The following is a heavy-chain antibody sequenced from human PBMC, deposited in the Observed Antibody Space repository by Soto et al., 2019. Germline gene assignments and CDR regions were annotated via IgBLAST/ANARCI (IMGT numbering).Heavy chain of an antibody. V-gene: IGHV3-33*01. CDR2: IGCDGSNK. CDR1: GFTFRSYG. J-gene: IGHJ6*02. CDR3: ARAILNRMDG. Sequence: GGSLRLSCAASGFTFRSYGRHWVRQAPGKGLEWVAVIGCDGSNKYYADSVKGRCTISRDNSKNTLYMQMNRLRAEHTAVDYCARAILNRMDGWRQRTTVT. D-gene: IGHD2-15*01.